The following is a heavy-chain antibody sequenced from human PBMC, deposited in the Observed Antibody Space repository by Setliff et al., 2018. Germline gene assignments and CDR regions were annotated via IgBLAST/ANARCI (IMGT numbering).Heavy chain of an antibody. CDR3: ARVGQQLVYYYYGMDV. V-gene: IGHV5-51*01. Sequence: GESLKISCKGSGYSFTSYWIGWARQMPGKGLEWMGIIYPGDSDTRYSPSFQGQVTISADKSISTAYLQWSSLKASDTAMYYCARVGQQLVYYYYGMDVWGQGTTVTVS. D-gene: IGHD6-13*01. CDR2: IYPGDSDT. CDR1: GYSFTSYW. J-gene: IGHJ6*02.